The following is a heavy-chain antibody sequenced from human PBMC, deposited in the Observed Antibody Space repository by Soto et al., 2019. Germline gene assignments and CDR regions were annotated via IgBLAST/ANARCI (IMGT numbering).Heavy chain of an antibody. CDR3: ARSTMIVVAPRLGP. J-gene: IGHJ5*02. CDR1: GYTFTSYG. Sequence: ASVKVSCKAAGYTFTSYGISWVRQAPGQGPEWMGWISTHNGYTNYAQKFQARVTMTTDTSTATAYMELRSLKSDDTAVYYCARSTMIVVAPRLGPWGQGTLVTVSS. V-gene: IGHV1-18*01. CDR2: ISTHNGYT. D-gene: IGHD3-22*01.